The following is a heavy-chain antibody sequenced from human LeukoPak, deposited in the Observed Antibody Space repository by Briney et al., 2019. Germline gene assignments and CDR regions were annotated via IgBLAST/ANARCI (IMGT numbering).Heavy chain of an antibody. CDR2: ISYDGSNK. Sequence: GRSLRLSCAASGLTFSSYGMHWVRQAPGKGLEWVAVISYDGSNKYYADSVKGRFTISRDNSKNTLYLQMISLRAEDTAVYYCTNYGFGESDYYYYGMDVWGKGTTVTVSS. V-gene: IGHV3-30*18. CDR1: GLTFSSYG. D-gene: IGHD3-10*01. CDR3: TNYGFGESDYYYYGMDV. J-gene: IGHJ6*04.